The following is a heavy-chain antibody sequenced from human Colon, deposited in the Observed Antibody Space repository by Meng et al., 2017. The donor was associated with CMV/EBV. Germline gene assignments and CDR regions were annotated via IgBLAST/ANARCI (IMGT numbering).Heavy chain of an antibody. J-gene: IGHJ4*02. CDR2: INPNSGGT. V-gene: IGHV1-2*04. CDR3: ARGVGGNLPYFDY. CDR1: GYTFTDYY. Sequence: QVHLVQSGAEVKKPGASVKVSCTASGYTFTDYYIHWVRQAPGQGLQWKGWINPNSGGTHFAQKFQGWVTMTRDTSISTAYMELSSLRSEDTAIYYCARGVGGNLPYFDYWGQGTLVTVSS. D-gene: IGHD4-23*01.